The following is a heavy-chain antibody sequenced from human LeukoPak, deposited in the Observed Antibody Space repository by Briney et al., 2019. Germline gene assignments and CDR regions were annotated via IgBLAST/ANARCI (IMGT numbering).Heavy chain of an antibody. Sequence: GASVKVSCKASGYTFNTYGISWVRQAPGQGLEWMGWISAYNGHTNYAQKVQDRVTMTTDTSTNTAYMELRSLRSDDTAVYYCARDCGRSSTRCYREHVDYWGQGTLVTVSS. CDR2: ISAYNGHT. J-gene: IGHJ4*02. CDR1: GYTFNTYG. V-gene: IGHV1-18*01. CDR3: ARDCGRSSTRCYREHVDY. D-gene: IGHD2-2*01.